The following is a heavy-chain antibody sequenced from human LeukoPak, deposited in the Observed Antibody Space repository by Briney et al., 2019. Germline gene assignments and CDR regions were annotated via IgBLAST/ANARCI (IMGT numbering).Heavy chain of an antibody. CDR1: GFTFDDYA. CDR3: AKGPGYCSSTSCYYFDY. D-gene: IGHD2-2*01. J-gene: IGHJ4*02. CDR2: ISWNSGSI. Sequence: GRSLRLSCAASGFTFDDYAMHWVRQAPGKGLEWVSGISWNSGSIGYAGSVKGRFTISRDNAKNSLYLQMNSLRAEDTALYYCAKGPGYCSSTSCYYFDYWGQGTLVTVSS. V-gene: IGHV3-9*01.